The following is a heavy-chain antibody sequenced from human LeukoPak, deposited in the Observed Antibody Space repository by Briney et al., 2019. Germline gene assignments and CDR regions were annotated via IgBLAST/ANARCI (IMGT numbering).Heavy chain of an antibody. CDR1: RFTFENSA. CDR2: ISYDGSNR. V-gene: IGHV3-30-3*01. CDR3: ARDRSGFDY. J-gene: IGHJ4*02. Sequence: GGSLRLSCVASRFTFENSAMHWVRQAPGKGLEWVAVISYDGSNRYYADSVKGRFTSSRDNSKNTLYLQMNSLRPDDTAIYYCARDRSGFDYWGQGTLVTVSS. D-gene: IGHD3-22*01.